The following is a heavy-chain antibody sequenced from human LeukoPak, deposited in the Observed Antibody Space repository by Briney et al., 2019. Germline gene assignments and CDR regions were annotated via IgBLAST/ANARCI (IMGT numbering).Heavy chain of an antibody. J-gene: IGHJ6*04. V-gene: IGHV3-30*02. Sequence: GGSLRLSCAASGFTFSSYGMHWVRQAPGKGLEWVAFIRYDGSNKYYADSVKGRFTISRDNSKNTLYLQMNSLRAEDTAVYYCAKDLGPFGSSTSCPDVWGKGTTVTVSS. CDR2: IRYDGSNK. CDR1: GFTFSSYG. D-gene: IGHD2-2*01. CDR3: AKDLGPFGSSTSCPDV.